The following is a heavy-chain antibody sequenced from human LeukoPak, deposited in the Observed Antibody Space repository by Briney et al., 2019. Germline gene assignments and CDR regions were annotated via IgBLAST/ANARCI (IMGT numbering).Heavy chain of an antibody. CDR2: IIPISGTA. Sequence: SVKVPCKASGGTFSSYAISWVRQAPGQGLEWMGGIIPISGTANYAQKFQGRVTITADESTSTAYMELSSLRSEDTAVYYCARARGYCSGGSCYFLDYWGQGTLVTVSS. CDR3: ARARGYCSGGSCYFLDY. J-gene: IGHJ4*02. V-gene: IGHV1-69*13. D-gene: IGHD2-15*01. CDR1: GGTFSSYA.